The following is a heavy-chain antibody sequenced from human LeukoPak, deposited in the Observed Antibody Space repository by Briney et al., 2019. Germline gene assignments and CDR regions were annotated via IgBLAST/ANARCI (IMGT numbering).Heavy chain of an antibody. Sequence: ASVTVSCKTSVYTFTGSYLHWVRQVPGQGLEWMGWTNPSTGGTKSAQQFEGRVTITRDTSNTTGYLELRSLRLDDTATYYCARGGAFCSITTCHEYDHWGQGTLVIVSS. D-gene: IGHD2-2*01. V-gene: IGHV1-2*02. J-gene: IGHJ4*02. CDR2: TNPSTGGT. CDR3: ARGGAFCSITTCHEYDH. CDR1: VYTFTGSY.